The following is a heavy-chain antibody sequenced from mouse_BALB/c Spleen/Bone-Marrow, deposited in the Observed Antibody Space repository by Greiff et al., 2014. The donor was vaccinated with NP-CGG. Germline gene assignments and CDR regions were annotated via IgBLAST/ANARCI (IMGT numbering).Heavy chain of an antibody. Sequence: EVQLQQSGAELVKPGASVKLSCTASGFNIKDTYMHWVKQRPEQGLEWIGRIDPANGNTKYVPTFQGKATITADTSSNTAYLQLSSLTSEATAVYYCASSGNYEGGAFAYWGQGIPVTVSS. CDR3: ASSGNYEGGAFAY. CDR2: IDPANGNT. V-gene: IGHV14-3*02. J-gene: IGHJ4*01. CDR1: GFNIKDTY. D-gene: IGHD2-1*01.